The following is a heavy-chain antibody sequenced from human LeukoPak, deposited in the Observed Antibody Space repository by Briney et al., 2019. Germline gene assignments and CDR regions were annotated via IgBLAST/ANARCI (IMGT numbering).Heavy chain of an antibody. CDR2: TYYKSKWYN. Sequence: SQTLSLTCAISGDSLSSNSVAWNCIRQSPSRGLEGLGNTYYKSKWYNDYALSVKSRITIKPDTSKNQFYLQLNSVTPEDTAVYYCARDRGSLRYYFDYWGQGTLVTVSS. J-gene: IGHJ4*02. CDR1: GDSLSSNSVA. CDR3: ARDRGSLRYYFDY. D-gene: IGHD1-26*01. V-gene: IGHV6-1*01.